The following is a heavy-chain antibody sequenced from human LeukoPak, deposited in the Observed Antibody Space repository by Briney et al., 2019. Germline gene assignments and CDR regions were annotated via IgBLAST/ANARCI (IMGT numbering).Heavy chain of an antibody. Sequence: SETLSLTCTVSGGSIGLYYWAWIRQPLGKGLEWIGYIFHTGSTNYNPSLKSRLTISVDTSRNQFSLRLSSVTAADTAVYYCARHQHAGREHYYGIDVWGQGTTVSVSS. D-gene: IGHD1-26*01. V-gene: IGHV4-59*08. CDR3: ARHQHAGREHYYGIDV. J-gene: IGHJ6*02. CDR1: GGSIGLYY. CDR2: IFHTGST.